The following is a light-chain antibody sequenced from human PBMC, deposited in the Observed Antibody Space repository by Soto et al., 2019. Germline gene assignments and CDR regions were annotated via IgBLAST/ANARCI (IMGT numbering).Light chain of an antibody. CDR3: MQTRKTPLT. Sequence: DIVMTPSPISLPVTPGEPASISCRSSQSLLQSNEYNYLDWYLQKPGQSPQLLIYLGSNRSFGAPYRFSGSGAGTDFTVKISRVEAEDVGVYYCMQTRKTPLTFGGGTKVEIK. CDR1: QSLLQSNEYNY. CDR2: LGS. J-gene: IGKJ4*01. V-gene: IGKV2-28*01.